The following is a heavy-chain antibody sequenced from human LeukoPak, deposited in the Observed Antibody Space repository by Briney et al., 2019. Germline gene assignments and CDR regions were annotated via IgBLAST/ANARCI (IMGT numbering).Heavy chain of an antibody. CDR3: ATDPGSYYYYGMDV. Sequence: ASVKVSCKVSGYTLTELSMHWVRQAPGKGLEWMGGFDPEDGETIYAQKFQGRVTMTEDTSTDTAYMELSSLRSEDTAVYYCATDPGSYYYYGMDVWGQGTTVTVPS. V-gene: IGHV1-24*01. CDR2: FDPEDGET. J-gene: IGHJ6*02. CDR1: GYTLTELS. D-gene: IGHD6-6*01.